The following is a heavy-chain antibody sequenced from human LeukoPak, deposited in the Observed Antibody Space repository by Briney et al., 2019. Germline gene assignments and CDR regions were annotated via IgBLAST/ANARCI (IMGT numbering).Heavy chain of an antibody. Sequence: GGSLRLSCAASGFTFSSYWMHWVRQAPGKGLVWVSRINSDGSSTSYADSVKGRFTISRDNATNTLYLQMNSLRAEDTAVYYCARDRTVAGTDYWGQGTLVTVSS. CDR3: ARDRTVAGTDY. J-gene: IGHJ4*02. CDR1: GFTFSSYW. V-gene: IGHV3-74*01. CDR2: INSDGSST. D-gene: IGHD6-19*01.